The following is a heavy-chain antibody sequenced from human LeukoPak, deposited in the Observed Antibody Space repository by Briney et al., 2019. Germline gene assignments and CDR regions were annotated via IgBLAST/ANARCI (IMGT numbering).Heavy chain of an antibody. CDR3: ARSLDYVWGSYRYYDY. D-gene: IGHD3-16*02. J-gene: IGHJ4*02. Sequence: ASVKASCKASGYTFTSYGISWVRQAPGQGLEWMGWISAYNGNTNYAQKLQGRVTMTTDTSTSTAYMELRSLRSDDTAVYYCARSLDYVWGSYRYYDYWGQGTLVTVSS. CDR1: GYTFTSYG. CDR2: ISAYNGNT. V-gene: IGHV1-18*01.